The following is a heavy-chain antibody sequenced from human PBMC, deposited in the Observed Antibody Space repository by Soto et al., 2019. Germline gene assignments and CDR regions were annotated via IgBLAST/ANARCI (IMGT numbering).Heavy chain of an antibody. V-gene: IGHV1-18*01. Sequence: QVQLVQSGAEVKKPGASVKVSCKASGYTFTSYGISWVRQAPGQGLEWMGWISAYNGNTNYAQKLQGRVTMTTDTSTSTAYMELRSLRSDDTAVYYCARDSRITIFSGVDRGMDVWGQGTTVTVSS. CDR1: GYTFTSYG. J-gene: IGHJ6*02. D-gene: IGHD3-3*01. CDR2: ISAYNGNT. CDR3: ARDSRITIFSGVDRGMDV.